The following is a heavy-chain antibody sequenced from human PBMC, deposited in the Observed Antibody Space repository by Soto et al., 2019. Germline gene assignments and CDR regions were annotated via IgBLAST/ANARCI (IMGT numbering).Heavy chain of an antibody. CDR1: GFTFSHYG. Sequence: QVQLVESGGGVVQPGRSLRLSCTASGFTFSHYGMHWVRQAPGKGLEWVAGIWYDGSNKYYADSVKGRFTISRDNSKNTLYLQMNSLRAEDTAVYYCAREKSNTLDYWGQGTLVTVSS. CDR3: AREKSNTLDY. J-gene: IGHJ4*02. V-gene: IGHV3-33*01. CDR2: IWYDGSNK.